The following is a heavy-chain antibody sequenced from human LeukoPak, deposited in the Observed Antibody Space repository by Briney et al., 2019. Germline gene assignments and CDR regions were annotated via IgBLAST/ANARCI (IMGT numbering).Heavy chain of an antibody. J-gene: IGHJ4*02. V-gene: IGHV4-4*09. Sequence: SETLSLTCTVSGVSIIDYDWSWIRQPPGKGLEWIWNIYTSGSTYFNPSLTSRVAISVDTSKPQFSLHLTSVTAADTAMFYCTRLKPHYLGTFDSWGQGALVTVSS. CDR1: GVSIIDYD. CDR3: TRLKPHYLGTFDS. D-gene: IGHD7-27*01. CDR2: IYTSGST.